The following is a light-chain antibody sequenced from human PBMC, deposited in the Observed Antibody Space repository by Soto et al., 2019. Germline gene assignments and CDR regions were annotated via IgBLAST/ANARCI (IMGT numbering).Light chain of an antibody. CDR2: ESS. Sequence: DIVMTQSPDSLAVSLGERATINCKSSQSVLYSSNNKNYLDWYQQKPGQAPRLLIYESSNRATGIAARFSGSGSGTDFTLTISSLEPEDFAVYYCQQRSNWPQTFGQGTKVDIK. CDR1: QSVLYSSNNKNY. CDR3: QQRSNWPQT. J-gene: IGKJ1*01. V-gene: IGKV4-1*01.